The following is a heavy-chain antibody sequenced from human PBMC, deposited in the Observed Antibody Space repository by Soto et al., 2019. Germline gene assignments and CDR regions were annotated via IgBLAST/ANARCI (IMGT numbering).Heavy chain of an antibody. CDR2: ISSSSSYI. Sequence: GGSLRLSCAASGFTFSSYSMNWVRQAPGKGLDWVSSISSSSSYIYYADSVKGRFTISRDNAKNSLYLQMNSLRAEDTAVYYCARDFYNDYGDYEMEGWFDPWGQGTLVTVSS. CDR3: ARDFYNDYGDYEMEGWFDP. D-gene: IGHD4-17*01. V-gene: IGHV3-21*01. J-gene: IGHJ5*02. CDR1: GFTFSSYS.